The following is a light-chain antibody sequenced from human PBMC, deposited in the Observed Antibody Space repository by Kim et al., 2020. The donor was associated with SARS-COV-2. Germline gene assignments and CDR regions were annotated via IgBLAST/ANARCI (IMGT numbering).Light chain of an antibody. J-gene: IGLJ2*01. V-gene: IGLV3-19*01. CDR2: GKN. Sequence: VALGQTVRNTCQGDRLRSYYATWYQQKPGQAPILVIYGKNNRPSGIPDRFSGSSSGNTASLTITGTQAGDEADYYCNSRDSNNNVVFGGGTKLTVL. CDR1: RLRSYY. CDR3: NSRDSNNNVV.